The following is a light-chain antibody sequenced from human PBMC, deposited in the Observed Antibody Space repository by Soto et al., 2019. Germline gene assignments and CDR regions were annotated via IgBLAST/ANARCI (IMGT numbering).Light chain of an antibody. J-gene: IGKJ1*01. CDR1: QSISSTY. CDR3: QHYGSSSWT. Sequence: EIVLTQSPGTLSLSPGERATLSCRASQSISSTYLAWYQHKPGQAPRLLIFGASSRATGIPDKFSGSGSGTDFTLTISRLEPDDFAVYYCQHYGSSSWTFGQGTKVEIK. V-gene: IGKV3-20*01. CDR2: GAS.